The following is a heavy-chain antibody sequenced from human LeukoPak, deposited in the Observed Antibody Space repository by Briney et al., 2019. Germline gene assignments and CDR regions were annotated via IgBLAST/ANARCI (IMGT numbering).Heavy chain of an antibody. CDR1: GFTFSNYW. J-gene: IGHJ4*02. D-gene: IGHD1-14*01. CDR3: ANGRGRVTEFDY. CDR2: INNDGSDT. Sequence: GGSLRLSCAASGFTFSNYWMHWVRQAPGKGLVWVSRINNDGSDTVYADSVKGRFTISRDNSKNTLYLQMNSLRAEDTAVYYCANGRGRVTEFDYWGQGTLVTVSS. V-gene: IGHV3-74*01.